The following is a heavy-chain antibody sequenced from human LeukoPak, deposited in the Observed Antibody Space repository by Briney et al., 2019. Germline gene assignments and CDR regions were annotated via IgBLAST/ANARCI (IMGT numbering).Heavy chain of an antibody. V-gene: IGHV3-23*01. J-gene: IGHJ4*02. Sequence: KPGGSLRLSCAASGFTFSSYAMSWVRQAPGKGLEWVSAISGSGGSTYYAGSVKGRFTISRDNSKNTLYLQMNSLRAEDTAVYYCAKDHSGSYPTYFDYWGQGTLVTVSS. CDR2: ISGSGGST. CDR3: AKDHSGSYPTYFDY. CDR1: GFTFSSYA. D-gene: IGHD1-26*01.